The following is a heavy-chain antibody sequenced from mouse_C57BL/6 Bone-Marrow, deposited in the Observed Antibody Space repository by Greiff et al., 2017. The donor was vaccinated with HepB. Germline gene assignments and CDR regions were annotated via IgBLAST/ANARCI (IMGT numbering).Heavy chain of an antibody. D-gene: IGHD1-1*01. CDR1: GFTFSDYG. CDR3: ARREPYGSSYDAMDY. CDR2: ISSGSSTI. Sequence: EVHLVESGGGLVKPGGSLKLSCAASGFTFSDYGMHWVRQAPEKGLEWVAYISSGSSTIYYADTVKGRFTISRDNAKNTLFLQMTSLRSEDTAMYYCARREPYGSSYDAMDYWGQGTSVTVSS. V-gene: IGHV5-17*01. J-gene: IGHJ4*01.